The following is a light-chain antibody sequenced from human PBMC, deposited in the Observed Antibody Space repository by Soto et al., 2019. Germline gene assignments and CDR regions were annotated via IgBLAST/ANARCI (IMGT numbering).Light chain of an antibody. CDR3: HQYYTTPQT. V-gene: IGKV1-39*01. CDR2: AAS. CDR1: QSISTY. Sequence: DIQLTQSPSSLSASVGDRVTILCRASQSISTYLNWYQQKPGKAPKFLISAASSLQSWVPSRFSGSGSGTDFTLTISSLQAEDVAVYYCHQYYTTPQTFGQGTKLEIK. J-gene: IGKJ2*01.